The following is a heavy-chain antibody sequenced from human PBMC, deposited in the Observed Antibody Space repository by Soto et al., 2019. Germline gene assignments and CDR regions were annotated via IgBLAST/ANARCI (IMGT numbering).Heavy chain of an antibody. CDR3: ARLYPPLRGSSWLDY. Sequence: SSETLSITCAVYGGSFSGYYWSWIRQPPGKGLEWIGEINHSGSTNYNPSLKSRVTISVDTSKNQFSLKLSSVTAADTAVYYCARLYPPLRGSSWLDYWGQGTLVTVSS. CDR2: INHSGST. V-gene: IGHV4-34*01. CDR1: GGSFSGYY. D-gene: IGHD6-13*01. J-gene: IGHJ4*02.